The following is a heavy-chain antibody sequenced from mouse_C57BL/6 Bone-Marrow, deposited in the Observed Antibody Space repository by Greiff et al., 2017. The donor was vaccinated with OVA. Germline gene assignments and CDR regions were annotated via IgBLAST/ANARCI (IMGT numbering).Heavy chain of an antibody. D-gene: IGHD2-1*01. J-gene: IGHJ2*01. CDR3: AMIYYGNSLDY. Sequence: QVQLQQPGAELVRPGSSVKLSCKASGYTFTSYWMDWVKQRPGHGLEWIGNIYPSDSETHYNQKFKDKATLTVDKSSSTAYMQLSSLTSEDSAVYYCAMIYYGNSLDYWGQGTTLTVSS. CDR2: IYPSDSET. V-gene: IGHV1-61*01. CDR1: GYTFTSYW.